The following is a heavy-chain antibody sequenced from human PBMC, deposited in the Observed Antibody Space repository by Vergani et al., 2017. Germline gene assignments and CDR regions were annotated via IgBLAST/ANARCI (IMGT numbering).Heavy chain of an antibody. Sequence: QVQLVQSGAEVKKPGSSVKVSCKASGGTFSSYAISWVRQAPGQGLEWMGGIIPIFGTANSAQKFQGRVTITADEYTSTAYMELSSLISEDTAVYYCARDGNTIFGVVIDYYYMDVWGKGTTVTVSS. V-gene: IGHV1-69*12. D-gene: IGHD3-3*01. CDR3: ARDGNTIFGVVIDYYYMDV. CDR1: GGTFSSYA. J-gene: IGHJ6*03. CDR2: IIPIFGTA.